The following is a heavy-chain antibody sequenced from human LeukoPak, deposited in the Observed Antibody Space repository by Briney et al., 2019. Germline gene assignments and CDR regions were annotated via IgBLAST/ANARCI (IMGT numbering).Heavy chain of an antibody. CDR1: GGSISSYY. Sequence: PSETLSLTCTVSGGSISSYYWSWIRQPPGKGLEWIGYIYYSGSTNYNPSLKSRVTISVDTSKNQFSLKLSSVTAADTAVYYCARVNIVVVLAATNWFDPWGQGTLVTVSS. V-gene: IGHV4-59*01. D-gene: IGHD2-2*01. CDR2: IYYSGST. J-gene: IGHJ5*02. CDR3: ARVNIVVVLAATNWFDP.